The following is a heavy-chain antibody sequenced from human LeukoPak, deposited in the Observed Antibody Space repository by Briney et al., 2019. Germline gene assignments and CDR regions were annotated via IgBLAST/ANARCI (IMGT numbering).Heavy chain of an antibody. CDR2: IYHSGST. Sequence: PETLSLTCTVSGYSISSGYYWGWIRQPPGKGLEWIGSIYHSGSTYYNPSLKSRVTISVDTSKNQFSLKLSSVTAADTAVYYCARVEYYDFWSGFTYWGQGTLVTVSS. CDR3: ARVEYYDFWSGFTY. CDR1: GYSISSGYY. D-gene: IGHD3-3*01. V-gene: IGHV4-38-2*02. J-gene: IGHJ4*02.